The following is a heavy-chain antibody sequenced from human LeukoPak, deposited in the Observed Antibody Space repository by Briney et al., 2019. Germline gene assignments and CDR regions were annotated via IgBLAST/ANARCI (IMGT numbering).Heavy chain of an antibody. CDR2: ISSSSSK. CDR1: GFTFSSYG. J-gene: IGHJ3*02. D-gene: IGHD6-19*01. Sequence: PGGTLRLSCAASGFTFSSYGMSWVRQAPGKGLEWVSSISSSSSKYYADSMKGRFTISRDNARNSPYLQMNSLRVEDTAVYYCARVRSSGWNYDGFDIWGQGTMVTVSS. CDR3: ARVRSSGWNYDGFDI. V-gene: IGHV3-21*01.